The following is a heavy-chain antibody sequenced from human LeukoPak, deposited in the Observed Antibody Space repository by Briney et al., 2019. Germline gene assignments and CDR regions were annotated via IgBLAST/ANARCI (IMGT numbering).Heavy chain of an antibody. V-gene: IGHV3-23*01. D-gene: IGHD3-16*01. Sequence: GGSLRLSCAASGFTFSSYAMSWVRQAPGKGLKWVSAISGSGGSTYYADSVKGRFTISRDNSKNTLYLQMNSLRAEDTAVYYCAKDLRRKADYDYVRGSVPTLDGGAFDIWGQGTMVTVSS. CDR2: ISGSGGST. CDR3: AKDLRRKADYDYVRGSVPTLDGGAFDI. J-gene: IGHJ3*02. CDR1: GFTFSSYA.